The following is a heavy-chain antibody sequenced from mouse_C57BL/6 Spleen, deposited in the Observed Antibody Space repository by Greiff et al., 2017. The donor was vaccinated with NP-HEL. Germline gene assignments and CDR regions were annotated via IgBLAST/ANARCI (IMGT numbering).Heavy chain of an antibody. J-gene: IGHJ4*01. D-gene: IGHD3-2*02. CDR2: IYPRSGNT. V-gene: IGHV1-81*01. Sequence: QVHVKQSGAELARPGASVKLSCKASGYTFTSYGISWVKQRTGQGLEWIGEIYPRSGNTYYNEKFKGKATLTADKSSSTAYMELRSLTSEDSAVYFCARWGSSGYNYAMDYWGQGTSVTVSS. CDR3: ARWGSSGYNYAMDY. CDR1: GYTFTSYG.